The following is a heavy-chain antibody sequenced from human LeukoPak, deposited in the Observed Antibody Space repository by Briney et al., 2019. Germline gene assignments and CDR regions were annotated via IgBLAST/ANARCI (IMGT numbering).Heavy chain of an antibody. V-gene: IGHV4-61*02. CDR1: GDSISSGDYY. CDR3: ARGPYSYDSSGAFDI. D-gene: IGHD3-22*01. CDR2: VSSSGST. Sequence: PSETLSLTCTVSGDSISSGDYYWSWIRQPAGKGLEWIGRVSSSGSTNYNPSLKSRVTISVDTSKNQFSLKLSSVTAADTAVYFCARGPYSYDSSGAFDIWGQGTMVTVSS. J-gene: IGHJ3*02.